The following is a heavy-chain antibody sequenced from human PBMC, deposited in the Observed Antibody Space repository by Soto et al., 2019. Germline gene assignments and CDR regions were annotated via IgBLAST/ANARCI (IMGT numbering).Heavy chain of an antibody. J-gene: IGHJ4*02. Sequence: GVSLGLSCAGSGFTFSSYSMSWVRQAPGKGLEWVSGFRSGGDDDTTYYADSVRGRFTISRDNSKNTLFLQMNSLRAEDTAIYYCAKKVNSGSGSQFFDYWGQGTLVTVSS. CDR2: FRSGGDDDTT. CDR1: GFTFSSYS. CDR3: AKKVNSGSGSQFFDY. D-gene: IGHD3-10*01. V-gene: IGHV3-23*01.